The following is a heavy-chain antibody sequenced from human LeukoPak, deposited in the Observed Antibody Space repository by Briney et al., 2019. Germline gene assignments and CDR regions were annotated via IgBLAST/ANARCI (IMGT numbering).Heavy chain of an antibody. J-gene: IGHJ3*02. CDR2: IYYSGST. Sequence: SETLSLTCTVSGGSISSSSYYWSWIRQPPGKGLEWIGSIYYSGSTYYNPSLKSRVTISVDTSKNQFSLKLSSVTAADTAVYYCARHSAGKNAFDIWGQGTMVTVSS. V-gene: IGHV4-39*01. CDR3: ARHSAGKNAFDI. CDR1: GGSISSSSYY.